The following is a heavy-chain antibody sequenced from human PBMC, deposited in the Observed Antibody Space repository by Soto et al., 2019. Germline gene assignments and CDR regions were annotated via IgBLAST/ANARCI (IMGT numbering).Heavy chain of an antibody. J-gene: IGHJ4*02. CDR3: ARGPGGSRILYYFDY. Sequence: GGSLRLSCAASGFTFSSYGMHWVRQAPGKGLEWVAVIWYDGSNKYYADSVKGRFTISRDKSKNTLYLQMNSLRAEDTAVYYCARGPGGSRILYYFDYWGQGTLVTVSS. CDR2: IWYDGSNK. V-gene: IGHV3-33*01. D-gene: IGHD1-26*01. CDR1: GFTFSSYG.